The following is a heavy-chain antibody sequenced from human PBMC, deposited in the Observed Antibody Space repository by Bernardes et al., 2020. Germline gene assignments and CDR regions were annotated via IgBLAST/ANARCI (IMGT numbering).Heavy chain of an antibody. J-gene: IGHJ4*02. CDR3: ARDRSTVTTFGY. D-gene: IGHD4-17*01. V-gene: IGHV1-2*06. Sequence: ASVKVSCKASGYTFTGYYMHWVRQAPGQGLEWMGRINPNSGGTNCAQKFQGRVTMTRDTSISTAYMELSRLRSDDTAVYYCARDRSTVTTFGYWGQGTLVTVSS. CDR1: GYTFTGYY. CDR2: INPNSGGT.